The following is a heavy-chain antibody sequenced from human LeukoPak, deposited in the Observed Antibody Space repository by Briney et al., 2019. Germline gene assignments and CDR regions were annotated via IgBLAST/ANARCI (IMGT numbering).Heavy chain of an antibody. CDR3: ARASNWNDWGRSSNWFDP. D-gene: IGHD1-1*01. CDR2: INAGNGNT. Sequence: RASVKVSCKASGYTFTTYPIQWVRQAPGQRLEWMGWINAGNGNTRYSQKFQGRVTITRDTSANTAYMEVSSLRSEDTAVYYCARASNWNDWGRSSNWFDPWGQGTLVTVSS. V-gene: IGHV1-3*01. J-gene: IGHJ5*02. CDR1: GYTFTTYP.